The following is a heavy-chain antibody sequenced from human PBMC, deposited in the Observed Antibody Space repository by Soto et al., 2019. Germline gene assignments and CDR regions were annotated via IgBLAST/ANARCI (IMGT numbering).Heavy chain of an antibody. CDR2: VKGKGSGGTS. J-gene: IGHJ4*02. CDR1: GFSFINAW. V-gene: IGHV3-15*01. D-gene: IGHD2-15*01. CDR3: TTAGEGVVAAPYFEY. Sequence: EVQLVESGGGLVEPGGSLRLSCAASGFSFINAWMHWVRQAPGKGLEWVGLVKGKGSGGTSDYAAPVRGRFTISRDDSKNTLYLRMRSLKIEDTARYYCTTAGEGVVAAPYFEYWGQGTLVTVSS.